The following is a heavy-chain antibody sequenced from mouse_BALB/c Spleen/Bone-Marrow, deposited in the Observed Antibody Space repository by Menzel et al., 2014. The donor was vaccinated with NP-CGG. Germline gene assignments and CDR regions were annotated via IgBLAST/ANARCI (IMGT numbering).Heavy chain of an antibody. CDR2: INPGSGGT. CDR1: GYAFTNYL. J-gene: IGHJ3*01. Sequence: QVQLQQPGAELVRPGTSVKVSCKASGYAFTNYLIEWVKQRPGQGLEWIGVINPGSGGTNYNEKFKGKATLTADKSSSTAYMQLSSLTSDDSAFYFCARELGVFAYWGQGTLVTVSA. CDR3: ARELGVFAY. V-gene: IGHV1-54*01. D-gene: IGHD4-1*01.